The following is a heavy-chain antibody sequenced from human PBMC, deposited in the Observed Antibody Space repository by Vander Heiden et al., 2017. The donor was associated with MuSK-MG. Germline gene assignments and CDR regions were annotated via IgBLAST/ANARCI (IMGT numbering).Heavy chain of an antibody. CDR3: ARGTASGYSSGWYSVDAFDI. V-gene: IGHV4-59*01. D-gene: IGHD6-19*01. CDR1: GGPISSYY. Sequence: QVQLQASGPGLVKPSETLSLTCTVPGGPISSYYWSWIRQPPGKGLEWFGYIYYSGSTNYNPSLKSRVTISVDTSKNQFSLKLSSVTAADTAVYYCARGTASGYSSGWYSVDAFDIWGQGTMVTVSS. CDR2: IYYSGST. J-gene: IGHJ3*02.